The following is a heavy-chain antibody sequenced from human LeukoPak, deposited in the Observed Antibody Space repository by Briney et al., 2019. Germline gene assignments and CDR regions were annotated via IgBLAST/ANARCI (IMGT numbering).Heavy chain of an antibody. CDR1: GGSISSSNW. CDR2: IYHSGST. J-gene: IGHJ4*02. V-gene: IGHV4-4*02. Sequence: PSETLSLTCAVSGGSISSSNWWSWVRQPPGKGLEWIGYIYHSGSTTYNPSLKSRVTISVDTSKNQFSLKLSSVTAADTAVYYCARGFGSSWYYFDYWGQGTLVTVSS. CDR3: ARGFGSSWYYFDY. D-gene: IGHD6-13*01.